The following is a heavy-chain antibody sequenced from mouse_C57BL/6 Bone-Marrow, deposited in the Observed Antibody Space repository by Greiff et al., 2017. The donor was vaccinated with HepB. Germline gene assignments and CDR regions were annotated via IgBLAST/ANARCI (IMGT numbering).Heavy chain of an antibody. Sequence: VQLKESGTVLARPGASVKMSCKTSGYIFTSYWMHWVKQRPGQGLEWIGAIYPGNSDTSYNQKFKGKAKLTAVTSASTAYMELSSLTNEDSAVYYCTRHTITTVVATEGYFDVWGTGTTVTVSS. V-gene: IGHV1-5*01. CDR3: TRHTITTVVATEGYFDV. CDR2: IYPGNSDT. J-gene: IGHJ1*03. CDR1: GYIFTSYW. D-gene: IGHD1-1*01.